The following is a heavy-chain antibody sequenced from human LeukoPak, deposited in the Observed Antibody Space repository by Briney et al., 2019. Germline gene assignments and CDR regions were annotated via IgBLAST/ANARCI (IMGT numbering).Heavy chain of an antibody. J-gene: IGHJ5*02. V-gene: IGHV3-30-3*01. Sequence: GGSLRLSCAASGFTFSSYAMHWVRQAPGKGLEGVAVISYDGSNKYYADSVKGRFTISRDNSKNTLYLQMNSLRAEDTAVYYCARDRSADIVVVPAPPFDPWGQGTLVTVSS. CDR1: GFTFSSYA. CDR2: ISYDGSNK. CDR3: ARDRSADIVVVPAPPFDP. D-gene: IGHD2-2*01.